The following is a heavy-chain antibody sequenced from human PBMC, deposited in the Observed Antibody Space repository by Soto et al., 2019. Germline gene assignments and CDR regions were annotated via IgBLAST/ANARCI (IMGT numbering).Heavy chain of an antibody. Sequence: SVKVSCKASGGTFSSYAISWVRQAPGQGLEWMGGIIPIFGTANYAQKFQGRVTITADESTSTAYMELSSLRSEGTAVYYCATDYDILTGMSGYYYGMDVWGQGTTVTVSS. J-gene: IGHJ6*02. CDR3: ATDYDILTGMSGYYYGMDV. V-gene: IGHV1-69*13. CDR2: IIPIFGTA. D-gene: IGHD3-9*01. CDR1: GGTFSSYA.